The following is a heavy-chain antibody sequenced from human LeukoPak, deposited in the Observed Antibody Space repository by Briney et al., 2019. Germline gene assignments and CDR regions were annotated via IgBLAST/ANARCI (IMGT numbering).Heavy chain of an antibody. CDR3: ARGDDYYYYMDV. Sequence: KPSQTLSLTCTVSGGSIGSGDYYWSWIRQPPGKGLEWIGYIYYSGSTYYNPSLKSRVTISVDTSKNQFSLKLSSVTAADTAVYYCARGDDYYYYMDVWGKGTTVTVSS. J-gene: IGHJ6*03. V-gene: IGHV4-30-4*08. CDR1: GGSIGSGDYY. CDR2: IYYSGST.